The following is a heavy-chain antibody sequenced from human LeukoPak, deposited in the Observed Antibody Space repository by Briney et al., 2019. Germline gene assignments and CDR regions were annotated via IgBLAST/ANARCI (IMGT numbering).Heavy chain of an antibody. Sequence: GGSLRLSCAASGFTFSAYLVHWVRQAPGKGLEWVAVMSFEGYAIFNADSVKGRFTISRDNSKNMLYLQMNSLRPEDTALYYCVREGEHYHDHSASFDYWGQGTLVTVSS. CDR1: GFTFSAYL. CDR3: VREGEHYHDHSASFDY. D-gene: IGHD3-22*01. CDR2: MSFEGYAI. V-gene: IGHV3-30-3*01. J-gene: IGHJ4*02.